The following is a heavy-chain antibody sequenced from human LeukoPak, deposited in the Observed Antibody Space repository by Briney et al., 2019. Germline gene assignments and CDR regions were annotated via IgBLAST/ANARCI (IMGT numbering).Heavy chain of an antibody. CDR3: ARLAFCTNAVCFSNYYYSMDV. J-gene: IGHJ6*03. V-gene: IGHV5-51*01. Sequence: GESLKLSCKGSGYSFTSYWIGWVRQMPGKGLEWMGIIYPDDSDTKYSPSFQGQVTLSADKSISTVYLQWSSLKASDTAMYYCARLAFCTNAVCFSNYYYSMDVWGRGTTVTVSS. D-gene: IGHD2-8*01. CDR2: IYPDDSDT. CDR1: GYSFTSYW.